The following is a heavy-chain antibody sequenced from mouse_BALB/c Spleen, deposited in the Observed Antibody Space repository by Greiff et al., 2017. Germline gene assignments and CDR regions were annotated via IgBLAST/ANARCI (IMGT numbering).Heavy chain of an antibody. J-gene: IGHJ4*01. CDR2: ISSGGSYT. CDR3: ARQGTATGGAMDY. D-gene: IGHD1-2*01. Sequence: EVQGVESGGDLVKPGGSLKLSCAASGFTFSSYGMSWVRQTPDKRLEWVATISSGGSYTYYPDSVKGRFTISRDNAKNTLYLQMSSLKSEDTAMYDCARQGTATGGAMDYWGQGTSVTVSS. V-gene: IGHV5-6*01. CDR1: GFTFSSYG.